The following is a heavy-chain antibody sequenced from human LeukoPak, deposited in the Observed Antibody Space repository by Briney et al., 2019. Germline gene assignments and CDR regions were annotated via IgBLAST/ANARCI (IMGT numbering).Heavy chain of an antibody. CDR3: ARETVEAFDV. CDR2: ISAYNGNT. J-gene: IGHJ3*01. D-gene: IGHD2-21*02. Sequence: ASVKVSCKTSGYSFSTYGISWVRQAPGQGLEWMGWISAYNGNTNYAQKFQGRVTMTTDTSTSTAHLEMRSLRPDDTAVYYCARETVEAFDVWGQGTMVTVSS. CDR1: GYSFSTYG. V-gene: IGHV1-18*01.